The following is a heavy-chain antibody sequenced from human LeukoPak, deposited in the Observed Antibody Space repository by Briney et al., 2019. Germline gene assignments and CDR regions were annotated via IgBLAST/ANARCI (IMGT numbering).Heavy chain of an antibody. V-gene: IGHV3-9*01. CDR2: ISWNSGSI. J-gene: IGHJ4*02. CDR3: ARYYYDSSGYYYFDY. CDR1: GFTFDDYA. Sequence: GGSLRLSCAASGFTFDDYAMHWVRQAPGKGLEWVSGISWNSGSIGYADSVKGRFTISRDNAKNSLYLQMNSLRAEDTALYYCARYYYDSSGYYYFDYWGQGTLVTVSS. D-gene: IGHD3-22*01.